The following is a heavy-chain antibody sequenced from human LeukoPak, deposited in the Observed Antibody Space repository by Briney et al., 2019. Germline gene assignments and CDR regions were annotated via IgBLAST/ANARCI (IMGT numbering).Heavy chain of an antibody. CDR3: ARVNRYYDFWSGYYTYYYYGMDV. CDR2: IDDSGNT. V-gene: IGHV4-59*01. J-gene: IGHJ6*02. D-gene: IGHD3-3*01. Sequence: PSETLSLTCTVSGGSISRYYWGWIRRPPGKGLEWIGYIDDSGNTNYNPSLKSQVTISVGKSKNQFSLKLSFVTAADTAVYYCARVNRYYDFWSGYYTYYYYGMDVWGQGTTVTVSS. CDR1: GGSISRYY.